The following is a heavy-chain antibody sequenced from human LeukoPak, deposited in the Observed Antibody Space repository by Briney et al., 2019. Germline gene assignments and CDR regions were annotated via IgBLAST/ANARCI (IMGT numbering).Heavy chain of an antibody. V-gene: IGHV4-39*07. CDR1: GGSISSSSYY. D-gene: IGHD6-6*01. J-gene: IGHJ4*02. CDR3: AREIEYSSSLGIDY. CDR2: IYYSGST. Sequence: PSETLSLTCTVSGGSISSSSYYWGWIRQPPGKGLEWIGSIYYSGSTYYNPSLKSRVTISVDTSKNQFSLKLSSVTAADTAVYYCAREIEYSSSLGIDYWGQGTLVTVSS.